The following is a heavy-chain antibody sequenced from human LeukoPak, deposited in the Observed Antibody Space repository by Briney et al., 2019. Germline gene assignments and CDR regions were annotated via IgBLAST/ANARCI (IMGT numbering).Heavy chain of an antibody. CDR3: AKTSGSSSWHREDWFDP. CDR1: GFTFSSYA. J-gene: IGHJ5*02. CDR2: ISGSGGST. Sequence: GGSLRLSCAASGFTFSSYAMSWVRQAPGKGLEWVSAISGSGGSTYYADSVKGRFTISRDNSKNTLYLQMNSLRAEDTAVYYCAKTSGSSSWHREDWFDPWGQGTLVTVSS. V-gene: IGHV3-23*01. D-gene: IGHD6-13*01.